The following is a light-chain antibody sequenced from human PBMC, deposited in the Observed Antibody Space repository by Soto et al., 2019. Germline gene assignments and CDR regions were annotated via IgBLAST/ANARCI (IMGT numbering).Light chain of an antibody. J-gene: IGLJ3*02. V-gene: IGLV2-14*03. Sequence: QSALTQTASVSGSPGQSITMSCTGTSSDVGGYNFVSWYQQHPGKAPKLIVHEVANRLSGVSGRFSGSKSGNTAFLTISGLQAEDEAVYYCCSHSSSITWMFGGGTKLPDL. CDR3: CSHSSSITWM. CDR2: EVA. CDR1: SSDVGGYNF.